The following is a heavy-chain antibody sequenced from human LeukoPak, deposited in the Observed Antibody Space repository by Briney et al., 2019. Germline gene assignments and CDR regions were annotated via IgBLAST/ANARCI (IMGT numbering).Heavy chain of an antibody. V-gene: IGHV4-34*01. CDR3: ARLPLRYSSGWYGDY. CDR2: INHSGST. D-gene: IGHD6-19*01. CDR1: GGSFSGYY. J-gene: IGHJ4*02. Sequence: SETLSLTCAVYGGSFSGYYWSWIRQPPGKGLEWIGEINHSGSTNYNPSLKSRVTISVDTSKNQFSLKLSSVTAADTAVYYCARLPLRYSSGWYGDYWGQGTLVTVSS.